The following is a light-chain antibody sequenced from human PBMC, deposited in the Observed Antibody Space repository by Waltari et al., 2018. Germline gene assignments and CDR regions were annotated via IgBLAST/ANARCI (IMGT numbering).Light chain of an antibody. CDR2: DVS. CDR1: SSDVGGYNY. CDR3: SSYSRSSIPV. Sequence: QSALTQPASVSGPPGQSITISCTGTSSDVGGYNYVSWYQQHPGKAPKLMTFDVSSRPSGVSNRFSGSKSGNTASLTISGLQAEDEADYYCSSYSRSSIPVFGGGTKLTVL. J-gene: IGLJ2*01. V-gene: IGLV2-14*03.